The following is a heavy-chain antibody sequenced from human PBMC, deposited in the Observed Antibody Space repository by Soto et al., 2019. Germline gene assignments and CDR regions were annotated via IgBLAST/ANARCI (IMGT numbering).Heavy chain of an antibody. V-gene: IGHV4-38-2*02. CDR1: GVSISSGYD. CDR3: ARGGPYYDSSGYYDY. J-gene: IGHJ4*02. CDR2: IYHSGST. Sequence: ESLSLGCSVSGVSISSGYDWGWIRQPPGKGLEWIGSIYHSGSTYYNPSLKSRVTISVDTSKNQFSLKLSSVTAADTAVYYCARGGPYYDSSGYYDYWGQGTLVTVYS. D-gene: IGHD3-22*01.